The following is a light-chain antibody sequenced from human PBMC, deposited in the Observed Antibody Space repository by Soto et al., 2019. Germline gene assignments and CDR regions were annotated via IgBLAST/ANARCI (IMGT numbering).Light chain of an antibody. J-gene: IGKJ1*01. CDR1: QSLSIGS. CDR2: GAS. V-gene: IGKV3-20*01. CDR3: QQYGSSPQT. Sequence: EIVLTQSPDTLSLSPGERATLFCRASQSLSIGSLAWYQQKPGQAPRLLIYGASSRATGIPDRFSGSGSGTDFTLTISRLEPEDFAVYYCQQYGSSPQTFGQGTKVDI.